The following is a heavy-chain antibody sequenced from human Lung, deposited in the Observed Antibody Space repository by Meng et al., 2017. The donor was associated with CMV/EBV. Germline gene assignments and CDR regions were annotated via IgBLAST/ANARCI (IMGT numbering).Heavy chain of an antibody. V-gene: IGHV3-30*18. CDR1: GFTFSSYG. Sequence: QVALGELGGGVVQPGRSLRLYCAASGFTFSSYGMHWVRQAPGKGLEWVAVISYDGSNKYYADSVKGRFTISRDNSKNTLYLQMNSLRAEDTAVYYCAKAIVVVISNDAFDIWGQGTMVTVSS. J-gene: IGHJ3*02. CDR3: AKAIVVVISNDAFDI. D-gene: IGHD2-15*01. CDR2: ISYDGSNK.